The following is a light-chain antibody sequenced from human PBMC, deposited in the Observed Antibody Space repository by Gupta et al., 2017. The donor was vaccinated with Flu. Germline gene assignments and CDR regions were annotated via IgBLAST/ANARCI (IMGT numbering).Light chain of an antibody. CDR3: QQDSSFPRT. CDR1: QDVSNW. Sequence: PSSVSASVGDRVTITCRASQDVSNWLAWYQQKPGEAPKLLIYAASSVQRGVPSRFSGSGSGTDFTLTISSLQSEDFATYYCQQDSSFPRTFGQGTKVEIK. CDR2: AAS. V-gene: IGKV1-12*01. J-gene: IGKJ1*01.